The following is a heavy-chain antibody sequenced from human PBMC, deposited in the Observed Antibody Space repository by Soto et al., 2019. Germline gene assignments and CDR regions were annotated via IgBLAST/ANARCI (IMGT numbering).Heavy chain of an antibody. Sequence: ASVKVSCKASGYTFTSYYMHWVRQAPGQGLEWMGIINPSGGSTSYAQRFQGRVTMTRDTSTSTVYMELSSLRPEDTAVYYCARRGRITIFGVVINPPYYYGMDVWGQGTTVTVSS. CDR3: ARRGRITIFGVVINPPYYYGMDV. D-gene: IGHD3-3*01. CDR1: GYTFTSYY. CDR2: INPSGGST. J-gene: IGHJ6*02. V-gene: IGHV1-46*01.